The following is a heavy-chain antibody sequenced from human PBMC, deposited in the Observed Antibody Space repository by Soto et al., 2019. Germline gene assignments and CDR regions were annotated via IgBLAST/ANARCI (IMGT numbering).Heavy chain of an antibody. Sequence: EVQLVESGGDLVQPGGSLRLSCAASGFSFSTFWMHWVRQAPGKGLVWVSRINPEETTTTYADSVRGRFTISRDNAKNTLYLQMNSLRADDTAGYYCARGGLEPVDYWGQGTLVTVFS. CDR1: GFSFSTFW. J-gene: IGHJ4*02. CDR3: ARGGLEPVDY. V-gene: IGHV3-74*01. D-gene: IGHD2-2*01. CDR2: INPEETTT.